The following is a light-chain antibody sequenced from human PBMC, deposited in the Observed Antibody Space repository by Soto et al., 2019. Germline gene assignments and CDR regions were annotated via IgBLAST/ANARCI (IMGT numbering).Light chain of an antibody. CDR2: DVS. CDR1: SSVVGGNNY. CDR3: SSYTSSSTYV. V-gene: IGLV2-14*03. J-gene: IGLJ1*01. Sequence: QSALTQPASVSGSPGQSITISCTGTSSVVGGNNYVSWYQQHPGKAPKLMVYDVSNRPSGVSNRFSGSKSGNTASLTISGLQAEDEADYYCSSYTSSSTYVFGTGTKVTVL.